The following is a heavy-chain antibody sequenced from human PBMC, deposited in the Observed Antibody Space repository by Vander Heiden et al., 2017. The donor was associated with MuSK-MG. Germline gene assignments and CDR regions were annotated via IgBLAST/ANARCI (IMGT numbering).Heavy chain of an antibody. CDR2: IYYSGST. J-gene: IGHJ1*01. Sequence: QLQLQESGPGLVKLSETLSLTCTVSGGSIRSSNSYWGWIRQPPGKGLEWIGSIYYSGSTYYNPSRKSRVTISVDTSKNQVSLKLSSVTAADTAVYQCASAGSISWFGEYFPHWGEGTLVAVAS. CDR3: ASAGSISWFGEYFPH. CDR1: GGSIRSSNSY. D-gene: IGHD6-13*01. V-gene: IGHV4-39*01.